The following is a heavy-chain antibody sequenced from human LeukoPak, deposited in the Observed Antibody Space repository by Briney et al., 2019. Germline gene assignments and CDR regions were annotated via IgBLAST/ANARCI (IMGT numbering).Heavy chain of an antibody. CDR3: ARRDNDDDFDY. J-gene: IGHJ4*02. Sequence: GASVKVSCKASGYTFTRYAFNWLRQAPGQGLEWMGWINMYTANPAYAQGFTERFVFSLDTSVTTAYLQISNLKTEDTAVYYCARRDNDDDFDYWGQGTLVTVSS. V-gene: IGHV7-4-1*02. CDR2: INMYTANP. D-gene: IGHD3-16*01. CDR1: GYTFTRYA.